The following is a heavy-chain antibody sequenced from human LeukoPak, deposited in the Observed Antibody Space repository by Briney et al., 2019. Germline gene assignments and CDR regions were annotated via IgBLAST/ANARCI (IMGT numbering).Heavy chain of an antibody. Sequence: GGSLRLSCAASGFXFSSYSMNWVRQAPGKGLEWVSSISSSSSYIYYADSVKGRFTISRDNAKNSLYLQMNSLRAEDTAVYYCARDVPLGGSSSWDFDYWGQGTLVTVSS. CDR1: GFXFSSYS. V-gene: IGHV3-21*01. D-gene: IGHD6-13*01. CDR3: ARDVPLGGSSSWDFDY. J-gene: IGHJ4*02. CDR2: ISSSSSYI.